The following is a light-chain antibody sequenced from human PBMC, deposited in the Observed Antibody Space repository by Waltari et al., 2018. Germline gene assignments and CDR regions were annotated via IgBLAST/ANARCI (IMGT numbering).Light chain of an antibody. CDR1: QGINSC. CDR2: KAF. V-gene: IGKV1-5*03. J-gene: IGKJ1*01. CDR3: QQYDSYST. Sequence: XIQMTQSXXXLXASXXDXXXITCRASQGINSCLALYQQKPGKAPKLLIYKAFSLESGVPSRFSGSGSGTEFTLTINSLQPDDFATYYCQQYDSYSTFGQGTKVEIK.